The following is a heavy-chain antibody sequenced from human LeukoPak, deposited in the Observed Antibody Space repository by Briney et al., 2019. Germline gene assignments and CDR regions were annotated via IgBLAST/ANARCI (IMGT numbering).Heavy chain of an antibody. CDR2: ISYDGSNK. CDR3: ARDYTAMVIGY. J-gene: IGHJ4*02. Sequence: GGSLRLSCAASGFTFSSYEMNWVRQAPGKGLEWVAVISYDGSNKYYADSVKGRFTISRDNSKNTLYLQMNSLRAEDTAVYYCARDYTAMVIGYWGQGTLVTVSS. CDR1: GFTFSSYE. D-gene: IGHD5-18*01. V-gene: IGHV3-30-3*01.